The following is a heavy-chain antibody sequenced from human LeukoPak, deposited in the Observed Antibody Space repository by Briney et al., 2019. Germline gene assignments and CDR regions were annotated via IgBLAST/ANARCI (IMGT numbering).Heavy chain of an antibody. CDR3: ARARYSDF. Sequence: GGSLRLSCVASGFTYSNYWMTWVRQAPGKGLEWVANIKEDGSEKNYADSVKGRFTISRDNAKNSLYLQMNSLRGEDTAVYYCARARYSDFWGQGTLVTVSS. V-gene: IGHV3-7*01. CDR1: GFTYSNYW. J-gene: IGHJ4*02. CDR2: IKEDGSEK.